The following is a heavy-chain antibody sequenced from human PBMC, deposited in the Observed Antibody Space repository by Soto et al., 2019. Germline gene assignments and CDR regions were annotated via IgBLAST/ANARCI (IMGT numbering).Heavy chain of an antibody. J-gene: IGHJ3*01. CDR1: GGSISVYY. CDR2: ISYTGST. D-gene: IGHD6-13*01. V-gene: IGHV4-59*01. Sequence: PPETLSLTCTVYGGSISVYYWTWIRQPPGKELEWIGYISYTGSTNYNPSLKSRVTISVDTSKNQFSLKLSSVTAADTAVYYCAREGYSSSWYLAGAFDLWGQGTMVTVSS. CDR3: AREGYSSSWYLAGAFDL.